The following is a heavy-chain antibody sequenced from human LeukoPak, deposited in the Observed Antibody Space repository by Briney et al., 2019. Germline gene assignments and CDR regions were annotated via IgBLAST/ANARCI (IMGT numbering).Heavy chain of an antibody. J-gene: IGHJ6*02. CDR1: GFTFSSYA. D-gene: IGHD2/OR15-2a*01. Sequence: PGGSLRLSCATSGFTFSSYAMSWVRQAPGKGLEWVSGIGASGGSTYYADSVEGRFTISRDNSKNTLYLQMNSLRTEDTAVYYCAKGGSTNFYYGDVWGQGTTVTVSS. CDR3: AKGGSTNFYYGDV. CDR2: IGASGGST. V-gene: IGHV3-23*01.